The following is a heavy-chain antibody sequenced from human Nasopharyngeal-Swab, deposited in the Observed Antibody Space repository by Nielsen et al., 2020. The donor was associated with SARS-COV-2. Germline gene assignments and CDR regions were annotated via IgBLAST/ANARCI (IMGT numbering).Heavy chain of an antibody. Sequence: GGSLRLSFAASGFTFSSYAMHWVRQAPGKGLEWVAVISYDGSNKYYADSVKGRFTISRDNSKNTLYLQMNSLRADDTALYYCADPPFSEYWGQGTLVTVSS. V-gene: IGHV3-30-3*01. CDR1: GFTFSSYA. CDR3: ADPPFSEY. CDR2: ISYDGSNK. J-gene: IGHJ4*02.